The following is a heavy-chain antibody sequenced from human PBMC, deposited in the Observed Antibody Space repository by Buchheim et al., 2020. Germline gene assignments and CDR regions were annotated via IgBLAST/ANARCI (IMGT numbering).Heavy chain of an antibody. V-gene: IGHV1-69*08. CDR2: IIPILGIA. CDR1: GGTFSSYT. CDR3: AREFEACGGDCYDLDY. J-gene: IGHJ4*02. Sequence: QVQLVQSGAEVKKPGSSVKVSCKASGGTFSSYTISWVRQAPGQGLEWMGRIIPILGIANYAQKFQGRVTITADNSTSTAYMELSSLRSEDTAVYYCAREFEACGGDCYDLDYWGQGTL. D-gene: IGHD2-21*02.